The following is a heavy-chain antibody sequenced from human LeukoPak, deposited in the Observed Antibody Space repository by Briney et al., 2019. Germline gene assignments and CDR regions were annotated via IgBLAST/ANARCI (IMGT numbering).Heavy chain of an antibody. CDR1: GGSFSGYY. Sequence: PSETLSLTCAVYGGSFSGYYWSWIRQPPGKGLEWIGEINHSGSTNYNPSLKGRVTISVDTSKNQFSLKLSSVTAADTAVYYCARGRLYYGSGSYYKFFDYWGQGTLVTVSS. V-gene: IGHV4-34*01. CDR3: ARGRLYYGSGSYYKFFDY. D-gene: IGHD3-10*01. CDR2: INHSGST. J-gene: IGHJ4*02.